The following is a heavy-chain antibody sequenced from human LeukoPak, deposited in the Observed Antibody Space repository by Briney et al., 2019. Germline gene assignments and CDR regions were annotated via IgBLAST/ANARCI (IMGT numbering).Heavy chain of an antibody. D-gene: IGHD3-3*01. CDR3: ARDGSGYSHNWLDP. CDR2: IYYSGIT. V-gene: IGHV4-61*08. J-gene: IGHJ5*02. CDR1: GGSISSGGYY. Sequence: SETLSLTCTVSGGSISSGGYYWSWIRQHPGKGLEWIGYIYYSGITNYNPSLKSRVTISVDTSKNQFSLKLSSVTAADTAVYYCARDGSGYSHNWLDPWGQGTLVTVSS.